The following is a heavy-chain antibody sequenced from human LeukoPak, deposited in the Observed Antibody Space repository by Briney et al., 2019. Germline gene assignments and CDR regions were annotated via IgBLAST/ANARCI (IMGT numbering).Heavy chain of an antibody. Sequence: GGSLRLSCTASGFTVSSNYMSWVRQAPGKGLEWASVIYSGGSTYYEDSVKGRFTISRDNSKNTLYLQMNSLRAEDTAVYYCARALAVASYFDYWGQGTLVTVSS. V-gene: IGHV3-53*01. J-gene: IGHJ4*02. D-gene: IGHD6-19*01. CDR2: IYSGGST. CDR3: ARALAVASYFDY. CDR1: GFTVSSNY.